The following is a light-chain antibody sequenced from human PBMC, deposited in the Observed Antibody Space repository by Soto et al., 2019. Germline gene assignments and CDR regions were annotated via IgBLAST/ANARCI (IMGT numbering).Light chain of an antibody. CDR3: TSYTSKNTHV. CDR1: SSYIGRYNM. Sequence: QSVLTQPASVSRSPGQSITIACAGTSSYIGRYNMVSWYQQHPGKVPKLLIYDVSIRPSGVSDRFSGSRSGNTASLTISGLQPEDEADYYCTSYTSKNTHVFGSGTKVNVL. CDR2: DVS. V-gene: IGLV2-14*02. J-gene: IGLJ1*01.